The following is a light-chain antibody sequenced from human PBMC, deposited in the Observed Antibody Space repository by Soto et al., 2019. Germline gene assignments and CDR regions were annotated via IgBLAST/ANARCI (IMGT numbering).Light chain of an antibody. V-gene: IGLV1-51*01. CDR1: SSNIGNNY. J-gene: IGLJ7*01. Sequence: QSVLTQPPSVSEAPGQTVTISCSGSSSNIGNNYVSWYQQLPGTAPKLLIYDNNKRPSGIPDRFSGSKSGTSATLGITGLQTGDEADYYCGTWDSSLSAVFGGGTQLTVL. CDR3: GTWDSSLSAV. CDR2: DNN.